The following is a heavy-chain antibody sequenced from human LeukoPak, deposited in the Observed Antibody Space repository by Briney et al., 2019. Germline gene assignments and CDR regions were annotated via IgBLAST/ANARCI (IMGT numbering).Heavy chain of an antibody. V-gene: IGHV3-23*01. J-gene: IGHJ4*02. CDR3: AKDHDSSGYYIFDY. CDR2: ISGSGGRT. Sequence: GGSLRLSCAASGFTFSTYVMTWVPQAPGKGLEWVSGISGSGGRTYYADSVKGRFNISRDNSKNTLYLQMNSLRAEDTAVYYCAKDHDSSGYYIFDYWGQGTLVTVSS. CDR1: GFTFSTYV. D-gene: IGHD3-22*01.